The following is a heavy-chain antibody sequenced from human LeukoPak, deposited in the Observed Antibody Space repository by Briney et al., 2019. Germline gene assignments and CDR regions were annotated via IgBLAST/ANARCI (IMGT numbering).Heavy chain of an antibody. CDR2: ISYDGSNK. J-gene: IGHJ4*02. Sequence: GGSLRLSCAASGFTFSSYGMHWVRQAPGKGLEWVAVISYDGSNKYYADSVKGRFTISRDNSKNTLYLQMNSLRAEDTAVYYCAKEWTVYSLGIFDYWGQGTLVTVSS. V-gene: IGHV3-30*18. CDR1: GFTFSSYG. D-gene: IGHD5-18*01. CDR3: AKEWTVYSLGIFDY.